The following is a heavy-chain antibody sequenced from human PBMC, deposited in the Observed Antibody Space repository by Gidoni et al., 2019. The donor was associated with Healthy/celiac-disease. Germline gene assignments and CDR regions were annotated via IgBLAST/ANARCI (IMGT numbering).Heavy chain of an antibody. V-gene: IGHV1-69*06. D-gene: IGHD2-2*01. CDR2: IIPIFGTA. CDR1: GGTFSSHA. CDR3: ARGAFCSSTSCYGYYYYGMDV. Sequence: QVQPVQSAAEAKKPGSSVKVSCKASGGTFSSHATSWVRQALGQGLEWMGGIIPIFGTANYAQKFPGRVTITADKSTSTAYMELSSLRSEDTAVYYCARGAFCSSTSCYGYYYYGMDVWGQGTTVTVSS. J-gene: IGHJ6*02.